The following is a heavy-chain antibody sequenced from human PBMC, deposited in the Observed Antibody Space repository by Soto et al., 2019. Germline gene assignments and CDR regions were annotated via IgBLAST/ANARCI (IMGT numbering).Heavy chain of an antibody. D-gene: IGHD3-16*01. Sequence: QVQLVESGGGVVQPGRSLRLSCAASGFTFSSYAMHWVRQAPGKGLEWVAVISYDGSNKYYADSVKGRFTISRDNSKKSLYLERNSLRAEDTAVYYWARARMGGNWFDPWGQGTLVTVSS. J-gene: IGHJ5*02. V-gene: IGHV3-30-3*01. CDR2: ISYDGSNK. CDR3: ARARMGGNWFDP. CDR1: GFTFSSYA.